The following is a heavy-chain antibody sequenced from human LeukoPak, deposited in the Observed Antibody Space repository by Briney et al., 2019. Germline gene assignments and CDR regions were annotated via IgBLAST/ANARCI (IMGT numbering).Heavy chain of an antibody. D-gene: IGHD6-6*01. CDR3: TRVRSIAARPNYYYYMDV. CDR2: IIPIFGTA. V-gene: IGHV1-69*13. CDR1: GGTFSSYA. Sequence: SVKVSCKASGGTFSSYAISWVRQAPGQGLEWMGGIIPIFGTANYAQKFQGRVTITADESTSTAYMELSSLRSEDTAVYYCTRVRSIAARPNYYYYMDVWGKGTTVTVSS. J-gene: IGHJ6*03.